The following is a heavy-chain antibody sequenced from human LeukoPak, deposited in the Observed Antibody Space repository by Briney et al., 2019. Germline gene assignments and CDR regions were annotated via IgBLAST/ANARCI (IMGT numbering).Heavy chain of an antibody. CDR1: GFTFSASS. J-gene: IGHJ4*02. Sequence: PGGSLRLSCAASGFTFSASSMHWLRQTSGKGLEWVGRIRDKAYNYVTASAESLKGRFTVSRDDSRDMVYLQMNSLKTEDTAVYYCVRPGSGNYYYYWGQGTLVTVSS. CDR2: IRDKAYNYVT. D-gene: IGHD3-10*01. V-gene: IGHV3-73*01. CDR3: VRPGSGNYYYY.